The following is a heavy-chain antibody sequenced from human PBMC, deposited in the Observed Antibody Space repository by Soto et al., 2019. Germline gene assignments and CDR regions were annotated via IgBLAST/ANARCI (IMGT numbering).Heavy chain of an antibody. CDR3: ARDGTDDYGILTGYVDAFDI. V-gene: IGHV1-8*01. CDR2: MNPNSGNT. Sequence: ASVKVSCKASGYTFTSYDINWVRQATGQGLEWMGWMNPNSGNTGYAQKFQGRVTMTKNTLYLQMNSLRAEDTAVYYCARDGTDDYGILTGYVDAFDIWGQGTMVTVSS. CDR1: GYTFTSYD. D-gene: IGHD3-9*01. J-gene: IGHJ3*02.